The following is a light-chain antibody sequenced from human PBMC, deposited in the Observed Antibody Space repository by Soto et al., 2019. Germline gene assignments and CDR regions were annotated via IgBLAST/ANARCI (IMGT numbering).Light chain of an antibody. J-gene: IGKJ5*01. CDR1: QSVNSN. Sequence: EIVMTQSPATLSVSPGERATLSCRASQSVNSNYLAWYQQKPGQAPRLLIYGASSRATGIPARFSGSGSGTEFTLTISSLQSEDFAVYYCQQYNNWPPLITFGQGTRLEIK. CDR3: QQYNNWPPLIT. CDR2: GAS. V-gene: IGKV3D-15*01.